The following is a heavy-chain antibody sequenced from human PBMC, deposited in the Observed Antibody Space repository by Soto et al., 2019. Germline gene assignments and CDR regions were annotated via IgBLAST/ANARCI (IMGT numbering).Heavy chain of an antibody. D-gene: IGHD3-10*01. CDR2: IYYSGST. CDR1: GGSISSGGYY. CDR3: ARGAPFTMVRGVSAFDY. Sequence: PSETLSLTCTVSGGSISSGGYYWSWIRQHPGKGLEWIGYIYYSGSTYYNPSLKSRVTISVDTSKNQFSLKLSSVTAADTAVYYCARGAPFTMVRGVSAFDYWGQGTLVTVSS. V-gene: IGHV4-31*03. J-gene: IGHJ4*02.